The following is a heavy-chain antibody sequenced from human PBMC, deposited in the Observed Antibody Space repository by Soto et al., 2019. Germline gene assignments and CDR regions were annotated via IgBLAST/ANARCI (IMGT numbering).Heavy chain of an antibody. D-gene: IGHD3-3*01. CDR1: GFTFSSYS. J-gene: IGHJ6*03. Sequence: GGSLRLSCAASGFTFSSYSMNWVRQAPWKGLEWVSSISSSSSYIYYADSVKGRFTISRDNAKNSLYLQMNSLRAEDTAVYYCARDGGVVTIFGVVIPDPRYYYYYMDVWGKGTTVTVSS. CDR3: ARDGGVVTIFGVVIPDPRYYYYYMDV. V-gene: IGHV3-21*01. CDR2: ISSSSSYI.